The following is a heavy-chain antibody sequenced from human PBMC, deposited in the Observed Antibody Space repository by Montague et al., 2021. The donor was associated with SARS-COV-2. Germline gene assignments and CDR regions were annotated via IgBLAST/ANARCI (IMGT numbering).Heavy chain of an antibody. CDR1: SGSIISSGYY. V-gene: IGHV4-39*02. CDR3: ARGMIRGVTTPFDY. Sequence: SETLSLMYSVSSGSIISSGYYWGWIRQPPGKELEWIGNIYYSGTTYYNPSLQSRGTISVDTSKNHLSLRLSSVTAADTAVYFCARGMIRGVTTPFDYWGQGSQVTVSS. D-gene: IGHD3-10*01. CDR2: IYYSGTT. J-gene: IGHJ4*02.